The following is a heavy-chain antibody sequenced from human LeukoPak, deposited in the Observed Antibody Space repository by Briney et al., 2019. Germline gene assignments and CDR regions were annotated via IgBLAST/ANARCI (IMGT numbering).Heavy chain of an antibody. D-gene: IGHD6-13*01. Sequence: GASVKVSCKASGYTFTRYGISWVRQAPGQGLEWMGWISAYNGNTNYAQKLQGRVTMTTDTSTSTAYMELRSLRSDDTAVYYCARGLYSSSWSHQYYFDYWGQGTLVTVSS. V-gene: IGHV1-18*04. CDR1: GYTFTRYG. J-gene: IGHJ4*02. CDR3: ARGLYSSSWSHQYYFDY. CDR2: ISAYNGNT.